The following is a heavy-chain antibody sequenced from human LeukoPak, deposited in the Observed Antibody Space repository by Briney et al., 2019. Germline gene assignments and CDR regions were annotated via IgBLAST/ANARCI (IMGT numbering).Heavy chain of an antibody. D-gene: IGHD2/OR15-2a*01. CDR1: GFTFDDYA. V-gene: IGHV3-9*03. Sequence: GGSLRLSCAASGFTFDDYAMHWVRQAPGKGLEWVSGISWSSGSIGYADSVKGRFTISRDNAKNSLYLQMNSLRAEDMALYYCAKDIDSGFSGTPCYFDYWGQGTLVTVSS. CDR3: AKDIDSGFSGTPCYFDY. J-gene: IGHJ4*02. CDR2: ISWSSGSI.